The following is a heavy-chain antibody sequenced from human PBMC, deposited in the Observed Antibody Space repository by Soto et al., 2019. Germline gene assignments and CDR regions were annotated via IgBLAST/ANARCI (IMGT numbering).Heavy chain of an antibody. CDR3: ARENLDV. V-gene: IGHV3-30-3*01. J-gene: IGHJ6*02. Sequence: QVQVVESGGGVVQPGKSLRLSCAASAFTLSKFVMHWVRQAPGRGLEWVAVTSNDGSNTFYADSVKGRITISRDNSKNTVYTQMNSLRNKDTAVYYCARENLDVWGQGTTVTVSS. CDR1: AFTLSKFV. CDR2: TSNDGSNT. D-gene: IGHD1-7*01.